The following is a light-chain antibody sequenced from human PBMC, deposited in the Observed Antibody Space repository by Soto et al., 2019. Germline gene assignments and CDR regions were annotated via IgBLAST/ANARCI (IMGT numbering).Light chain of an antibody. J-gene: IGLJ1*01. CDR3: SSYAGSNLGV. Sequence: QSVLTQPPSASGSPGQSVTISCTGTSSDVGGYKYVSWYQQHPGKAPKLMIYEVSKRPSGVPDRFSGSKSGNTASLTVSGLQAEDEADYYCSSYAGSNLGVFGTGTKVTV. V-gene: IGLV2-8*01. CDR2: EVS. CDR1: SSDVGGYKY.